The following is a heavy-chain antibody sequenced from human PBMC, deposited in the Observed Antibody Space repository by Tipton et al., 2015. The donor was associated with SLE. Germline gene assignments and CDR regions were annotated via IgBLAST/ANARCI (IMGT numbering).Heavy chain of an antibody. D-gene: IGHD3-16*01. CDR3: ARDGGGYWGSP. Sequence: SLRLSCAASGFTFSSFAMHWVRQAPGKGLEWVAVISYDGTHKYYADSVKGRFTISRDNSKRTLYLQMSSLRPEDTAVYYCARDGGGYWGSPWCQGTLVIVSS. CDR2: ISYDGTHK. V-gene: IGHV3-30*14. J-gene: IGHJ5*02. CDR1: GFTFSSFA.